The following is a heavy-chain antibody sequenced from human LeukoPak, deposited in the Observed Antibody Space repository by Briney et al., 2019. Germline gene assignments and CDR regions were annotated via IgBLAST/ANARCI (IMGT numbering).Heavy chain of an antibody. D-gene: IGHD6-13*01. CDR2: IDLNSGGT. V-gene: IGHV1-2*02. CDR3: ARDSAAAGGLSFDY. J-gene: IGHJ4*02. Sequence: GASVKVSCKASGYTFIGYYMHWVRQAPGQGLEWMGWIDLNSGGTKYAQKFQGRVTMTRDTSITTAYTELSRLRSDDTAVYYCARDSAAAGGLSFDYWGQGTLATVSS. CDR1: GYTFIGYY.